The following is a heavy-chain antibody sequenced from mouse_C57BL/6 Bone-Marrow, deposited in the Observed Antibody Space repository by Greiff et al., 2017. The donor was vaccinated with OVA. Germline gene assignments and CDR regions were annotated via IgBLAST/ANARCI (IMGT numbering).Heavy chain of an antibody. CDR3: AREEGNGGFAY. V-gene: IGHV1-82*01. D-gene: IGHD2-1*01. CDR2: IYPGDGDT. Sequence: VQLKESGPELVKPGASVKISCKASGYAFSSSWMNWVKQRPGKGLEWIGRIYPGDGDTNYNGKFKGKATLTADKSSSTAYMQLSSLTSEDSAVYFCAREEGNGGFAYWGQGTLVTVSA. J-gene: IGHJ3*01. CDR1: GYAFSSSW.